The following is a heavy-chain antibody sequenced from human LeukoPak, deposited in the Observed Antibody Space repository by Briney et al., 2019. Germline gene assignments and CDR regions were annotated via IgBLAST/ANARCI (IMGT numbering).Heavy chain of an antibody. Sequence: SVKVSCKASGGTFSSYTISWVRQAPGQGLEWMGRIIPILGIANYAQKFQGRVTITADKSTSTAYMELSSLRSEDTAVYYCARVMGVGWYFNYWGQGTLVTVSS. D-gene: IGHD3-16*01. V-gene: IGHV1-69*02. CDR1: GGTFSSYT. CDR3: ARVMGVGWYFNY. J-gene: IGHJ4*02. CDR2: IIPILGIA.